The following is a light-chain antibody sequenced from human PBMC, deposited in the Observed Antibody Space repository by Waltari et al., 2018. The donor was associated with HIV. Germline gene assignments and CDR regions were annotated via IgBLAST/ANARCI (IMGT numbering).Light chain of an antibody. CDR1: QNLLYNANVTNY. J-gene: IGKJ2*01. CDR2: WAS. Sequence: DIVMTQSPDSLAVSLGERATITCQSSQNLLYNANVTNYFAWYQQMQRQPPKLLLCWASSRESGVPDRFSASGSWTDFTLTIYGLQIEDGATYYCQQYYSPPYTFGQGTKLEIK. V-gene: IGKV4-1*01. CDR3: QQYYSPPYT.